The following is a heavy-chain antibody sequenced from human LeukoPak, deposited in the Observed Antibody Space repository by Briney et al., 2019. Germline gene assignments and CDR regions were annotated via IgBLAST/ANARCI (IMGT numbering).Heavy chain of an antibody. Sequence: ASVKVSCKTSGYTFTSYYMHWVRQAPGQGLEWMGIINPSGGSTSYAQKFQGRVTITADESTSTAYMELSSLRSEDTAVYYCARDLKCYDILTGYSLGGNDYYYGMDVWGQGTTVTVSS. CDR3: ARDLKCYDILTGYSLGGNDYYYGMDV. CDR2: INPSGGST. CDR1: GYTFTSYY. J-gene: IGHJ6*02. D-gene: IGHD3-9*01. V-gene: IGHV1-46*01.